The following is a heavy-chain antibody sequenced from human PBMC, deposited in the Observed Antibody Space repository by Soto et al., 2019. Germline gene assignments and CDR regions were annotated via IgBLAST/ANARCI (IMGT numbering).Heavy chain of an antibody. V-gene: IGHV3-30*18. CDR1: GFTFSSYG. CDR2: ISYDGSNK. D-gene: IGHD3-10*01. CDR3: AKDLFLWFGEPQPDY. Sequence: GGSLRLSCVASGFTFSSYGMHWVRQAPGKGLEWVAVISYDGSNKYYADSVKGRFTISRDNSKNTLYLQMNSLRAEDTAVYYCAKDLFLWFGEPQPDYWGQGTLVTVSS. J-gene: IGHJ4*02.